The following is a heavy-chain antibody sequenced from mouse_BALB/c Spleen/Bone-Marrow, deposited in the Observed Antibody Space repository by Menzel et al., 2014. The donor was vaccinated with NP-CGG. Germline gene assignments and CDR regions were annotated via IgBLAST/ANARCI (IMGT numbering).Heavy chain of an antibody. CDR3: TRVITTGSAWFAN. CDR1: GYTFTSYW. J-gene: IGHJ3*01. CDR2: IYPGNSDT. V-gene: IGHV1-5*01. Sequence: EVKLEESGTVLARPGASVKMSCKASGYTFTSYWMHWVKQRPGQGLEWIGAIYPGNSDTSYNQKFKGKAKLTAVTSTSTAYMELSSLTNEDSAVYYCTRVITTGSAWFANWGQGTLVTVSA. D-gene: IGHD2-4*01.